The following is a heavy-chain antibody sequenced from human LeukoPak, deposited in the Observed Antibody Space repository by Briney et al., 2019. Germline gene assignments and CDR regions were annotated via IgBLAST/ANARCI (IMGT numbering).Heavy chain of an antibody. CDR3: ARGPLGRNGDYFDY. J-gene: IGHJ4*02. Sequence: ASVKVSCKASGYTFTSYGISWVRQAPGQGLEWMGWISAYNGNTNYAQKLQGRVTMTTDTSASTAYMELSSLRSEDTAVYYCARGPLGRNGDYFDYWGQETLVTVSS. D-gene: IGHD7-27*01. CDR1: GYTFTSYG. V-gene: IGHV1-18*01. CDR2: ISAYNGNT.